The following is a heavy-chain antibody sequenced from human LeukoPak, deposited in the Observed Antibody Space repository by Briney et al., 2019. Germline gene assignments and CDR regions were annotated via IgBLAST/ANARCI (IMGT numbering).Heavy chain of an antibody. CDR2: IYTSGST. V-gene: IGHV4-4*09. CDR1: GGSISSYY. Sequence: SETLSLTCTVSGGSISSYYWSWIRQPPGKGLEWIGYIYTSGSTNYNPSLKSRVTISVDTSKNQLSLKLSSVTAADTAVYYCARLGSSLGLDVWGKGTTVTVSS. J-gene: IGHJ6*04. D-gene: IGHD6-13*01. CDR3: ARLGSSLGLDV.